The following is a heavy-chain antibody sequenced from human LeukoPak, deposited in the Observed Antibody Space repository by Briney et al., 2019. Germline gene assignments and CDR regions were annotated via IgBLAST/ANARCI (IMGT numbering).Heavy chain of an antibody. Sequence: GGSLRLSCAASGFTFSSYAMSWVRQAPGKGLEWVSAISGSGGSTYYADSVKGRFTISRDNSKNTLYLQMSSLRAEDTAVYYCAKGLLNVAAAGIDYWGQGTLVTVSS. D-gene: IGHD6-13*01. CDR2: ISGSGGST. J-gene: IGHJ4*02. V-gene: IGHV3-23*01. CDR3: AKGLLNVAAAGIDY. CDR1: GFTFSSYA.